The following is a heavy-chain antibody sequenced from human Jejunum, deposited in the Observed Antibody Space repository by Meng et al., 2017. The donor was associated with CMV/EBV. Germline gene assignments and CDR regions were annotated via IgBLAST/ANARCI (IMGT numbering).Heavy chain of an antibody. CDR1: VFSFETFW. CDR3: ARDGKHDYFFDY. V-gene: IGHV3-7*01. D-gene: IGHD2/OR15-2a*01. J-gene: IGHJ4*02. Sequence: EGSVFSFETFWMSWVRQAPEKGLEWVANINHDGTETYYVHSVKGRFTISRDNAKHSLYLHMSSLRGADTAVYYCARDGKHDYFFDYWGQGALVTVSS. CDR2: INHDGTET.